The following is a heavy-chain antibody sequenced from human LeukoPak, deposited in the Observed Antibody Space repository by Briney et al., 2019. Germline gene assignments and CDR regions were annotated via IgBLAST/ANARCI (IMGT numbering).Heavy chain of an antibody. J-gene: IGHJ4*01. D-gene: IGHD4/OR15-4a*01. CDR2: IKQDGSEK. CDR3: ARGGAPGFYFDS. Sequence: GGSLRLSCVASGFTFNTYWMSWVRQAPGKGLEWVANIKQDGSEKYYVDSVKGRFTISRDNAKNSLYLQMNSLRAEDTAVYYRARGGAPGFYFDSWGHGTLVTVSS. CDR1: GFTFNTYW. V-gene: IGHV3-7*04.